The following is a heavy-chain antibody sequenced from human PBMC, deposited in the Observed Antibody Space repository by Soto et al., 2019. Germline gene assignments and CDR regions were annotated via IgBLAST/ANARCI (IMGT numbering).Heavy chain of an antibody. Sequence: QLQLQESGPGLVKPSETLSLTCTVSGGSISSSSYYWGWIRQPPGKGLEWIGSIYYSGRTYYNSSLKSGVTTSVDTSKNQFSMKLSSVTAADTALYYCASTIFGVVITLSPLVYWGQGTLVTVSS. CDR2: IYYSGRT. D-gene: IGHD3-3*01. CDR3: ASTIFGVVITLSPLVY. V-gene: IGHV4-39*01. J-gene: IGHJ4*02. CDR1: GGSISSSSYY.